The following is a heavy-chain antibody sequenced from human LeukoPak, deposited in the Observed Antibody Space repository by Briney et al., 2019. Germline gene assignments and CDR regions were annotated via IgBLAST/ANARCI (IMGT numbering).Heavy chain of an antibody. CDR3: ANSRRSGYWYFDL. V-gene: IGHV3-53*01. D-gene: IGHD3-22*01. Sequence: GGSLRLSCTVSGFTVSSNSMSWVRQAPGKGLEWVSFIYSDNTHYSDSVKGRLTISRDNSKNTLNLQMNSLRAEDTAVYYCANSRRSGYWYFDLWGRGTLVTVSS. J-gene: IGHJ2*01. CDR1: GFTVSSNS. CDR2: IYSDNT.